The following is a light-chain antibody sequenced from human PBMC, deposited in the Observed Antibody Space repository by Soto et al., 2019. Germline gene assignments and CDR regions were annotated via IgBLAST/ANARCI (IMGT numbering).Light chain of an antibody. CDR2: DVS. Sequence: QSVLTQPRSVSGSPGQSVTISCTGTSSDVGGYNYVSWYQQHPGKAPKLMIYDVSKRPSGVPDRFSGSKSGNTASLTISGLQAEDEAHYYCCSYAGSYSYVFGTGTKVTV. CDR3: CSYAGSYSYV. J-gene: IGLJ1*01. CDR1: SSDVGGYNY. V-gene: IGLV2-11*01.